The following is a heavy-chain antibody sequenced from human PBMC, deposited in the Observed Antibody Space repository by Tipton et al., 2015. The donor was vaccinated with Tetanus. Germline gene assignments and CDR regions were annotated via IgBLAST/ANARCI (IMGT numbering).Heavy chain of an antibody. J-gene: IGHJ4*02. D-gene: IGHD6-19*01. CDR1: GFTFSSYS. CDR3: ARESLHSSAWYGGSLDS. CDR2: VSAASTYK. Sequence: SLRLSCAASGFTFSSYSMSWVRQAPGKGLEWVSYVSAASTYKYSAESLRGRFTISRDNAKNSLYLQMNSLRVDDTAVYYCARESLHSSAWYGGSLDSWGPGTLVTVSS. V-gene: IGHV3-21*04.